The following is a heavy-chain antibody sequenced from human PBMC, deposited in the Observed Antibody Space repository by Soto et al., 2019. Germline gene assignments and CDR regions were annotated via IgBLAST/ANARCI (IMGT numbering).Heavy chain of an antibody. V-gene: IGHV3-7*01. J-gene: IGHJ5*02. CDR3: ARRGQKSGGYAS. D-gene: IGHD1-26*01. Sequence: EVHLMESGGGLVQPGGSLRLSCAASGFTFSNYWMSWVRQAPGKGLEWVASIKPDGSEEYYVDSVKGRFTISRDNAQKSRFLQMNSLRAEDTAVYYCARRGQKSGGYASCGQGTLVTVSS. CDR1: GFTFSNYW. CDR2: IKPDGSEE.